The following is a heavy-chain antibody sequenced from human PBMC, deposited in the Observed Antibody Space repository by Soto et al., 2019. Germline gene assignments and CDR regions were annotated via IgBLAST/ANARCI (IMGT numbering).Heavy chain of an antibody. D-gene: IGHD2-15*01. Sequence: ASVKVSCKASGYTFTSYGISWVRQAPGQGLEWMGWISAYNGNTNYAQKLQGRVTMTTDTSTSTAYMELRSLRSDDTAVYYCATDGHIVVVVAATTYYGMDVWRQGTTVTVSS. CDR1: GYTFTSYG. V-gene: IGHV1-18*04. J-gene: IGHJ6*02. CDR2: ISAYNGNT. CDR3: ATDGHIVVVVAATTYYGMDV.